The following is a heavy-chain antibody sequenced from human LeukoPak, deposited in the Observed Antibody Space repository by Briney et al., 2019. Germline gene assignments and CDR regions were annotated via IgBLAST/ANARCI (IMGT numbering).Heavy chain of an antibody. Sequence: SETLSLTCTVSGGSISSGSYYWSWIRQPAGKGLEWIGRIYTSGSTNYNPSLKSRVTISVDTSKNQFSLKLSSVTAADTAVYYCARVRLGRPPLDYYYMDVWGKGTTVTVSS. J-gene: IGHJ6*03. CDR1: GGSISSGSYY. D-gene: IGHD7-27*01. CDR2: IYTSGST. CDR3: ARVRLGRPPLDYYYMDV. V-gene: IGHV4-61*02.